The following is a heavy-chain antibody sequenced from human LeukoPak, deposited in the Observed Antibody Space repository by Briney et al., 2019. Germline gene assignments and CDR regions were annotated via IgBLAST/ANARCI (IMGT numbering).Heavy chain of an antibody. CDR1: GFTFSSYW. CDR3: ARDRGDYYDSSGYDAFDI. J-gene: IGHJ3*02. D-gene: IGHD3-22*01. V-gene: IGHV3-74*01. Sequence: GGTLRLSCAASGFTFSSYWMHWVRQAPGKGLVWVSRINSDGSSTSYADSVKGRFTISRDNAKNTLYLQMNSLRAEDTAMYYCARDRGDYYDSSGYDAFDIWGQGTMVTVSS. CDR2: INSDGSST.